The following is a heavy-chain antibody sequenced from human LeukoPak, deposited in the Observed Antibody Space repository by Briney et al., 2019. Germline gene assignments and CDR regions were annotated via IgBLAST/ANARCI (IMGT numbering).Heavy chain of an antibody. Sequence: SETLSLTCTVSGGSISSYYWSWIRQPPGKGLEWIGYIYYSGSTNYNPSLKSRVTISVDTSKNQFSLKLSSVTAADTAVYYCARGAYGDPTSFDYWGQGTLVTVSS. CDR2: IYYSGST. CDR1: GGSISSYY. CDR3: ARGAYGDPTSFDY. D-gene: IGHD4-17*01. J-gene: IGHJ4*02. V-gene: IGHV4-59*01.